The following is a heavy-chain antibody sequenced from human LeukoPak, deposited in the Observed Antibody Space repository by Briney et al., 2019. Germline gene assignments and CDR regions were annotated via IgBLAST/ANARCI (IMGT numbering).Heavy chain of an antibody. J-gene: IGHJ6*03. D-gene: IGHD6-19*01. Sequence: SVKVSCKASGGTFSSYAISWVRQAPGQGLEWMGGIIPIFGTANYAQKFQGRVTITADKSTSTAYMELSRLRSDDTAVYYCARELIAVAGTDYYYMDVWGKGTTVTVSS. CDR2: IIPIFGTA. CDR1: GGTFSSYA. V-gene: IGHV1-69*06. CDR3: ARELIAVAGTDYYYMDV.